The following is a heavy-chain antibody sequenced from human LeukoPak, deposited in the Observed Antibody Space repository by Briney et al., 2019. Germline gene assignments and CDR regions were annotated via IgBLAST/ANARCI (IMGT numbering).Heavy chain of an antibody. D-gene: IGHD2-8*01. CDR3: ARDSLTVYAMENYFDY. J-gene: IGHJ4*02. V-gene: IGHV3-30-3*01. Sequence: GGSLRLSCAASGFTFSSYAMHWVRQAPGKGLEWVAVISYDGSNKYYADSVKGRFTISRDNSKNTLYLQMNSLRAEDTAVYYCARDSLTVYAMENYFDYWGQGTLVTVSS. CDR2: ISYDGSNK. CDR1: GFTFSSYA.